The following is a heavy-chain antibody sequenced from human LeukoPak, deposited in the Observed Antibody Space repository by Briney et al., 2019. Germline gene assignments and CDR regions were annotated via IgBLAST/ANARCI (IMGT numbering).Heavy chain of an antibody. J-gene: IGHJ4*02. D-gene: IGHD5-18*01. V-gene: IGHV4-61*08. CDR1: GGSISSGDYY. CDR3: ASLDVDTAMVVDY. Sequence: SETLSLTCTVSGGSISSGDYYWSWVRQPPGKGLEWIGYIYYSGSTNYNPSLKSRVTISVDTSKNQFSLKLSSVTAADTAVYYCASLDVDTAMVVDYWGQGTLVTVSS. CDR2: IYYSGST.